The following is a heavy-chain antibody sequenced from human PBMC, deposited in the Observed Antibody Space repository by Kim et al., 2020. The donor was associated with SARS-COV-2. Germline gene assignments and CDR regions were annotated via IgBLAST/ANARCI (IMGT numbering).Heavy chain of an antibody. D-gene: IGHD2-2*02. V-gene: IGHV1-2*02. J-gene: IGHJ4*02. CDR3: ARDHCSSTSCYTDFDY. Sequence: KVQGRVTMTRDTSISTAYMELSRLRSDDTAVYYCARDHCSSTSCYTDFDYWGQGTLVTVSS.